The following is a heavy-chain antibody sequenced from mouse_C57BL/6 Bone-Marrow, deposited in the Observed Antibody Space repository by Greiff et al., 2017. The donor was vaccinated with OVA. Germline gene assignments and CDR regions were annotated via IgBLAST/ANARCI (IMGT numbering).Heavy chain of an antibody. CDR3: AKSYYGSSWRCAY. D-gene: IGHD1-1*01. CDR2: IDPSDSET. Sequence: QVQLQQPGAELVRPGSSVKLSCKASGYTFTSYWMHWVKQRPIQGLEWIGNIDPSDSETHYNQKFKDKATLTVDKSSSTAYMQLSSLTSEDSAVYYCAKSYYGSSWRCAYWGQGTLVTVSA. V-gene: IGHV1-52*01. J-gene: IGHJ3*01. CDR1: GYTFTSYW.